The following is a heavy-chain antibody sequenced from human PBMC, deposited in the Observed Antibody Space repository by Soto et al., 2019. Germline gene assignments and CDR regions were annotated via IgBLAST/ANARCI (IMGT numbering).Heavy chain of an antibody. V-gene: IGHV4-4*07. J-gene: IGHJ5*02. CDR1: GGAINSYY. Sequence: SETLSHTCTVSGGAINSYYWPLIRHPAGKGLEWIGRIYSSGSTKYNPSLQSRVTMSLDTSKNQFSLRLTSVTAADTAVYYFDRGDQLPDLFSTSAQRAFVSVSS. CDR3: DRGDQLPDLFST. D-gene: IGHD1-1*01. CDR2: IYSSGST.